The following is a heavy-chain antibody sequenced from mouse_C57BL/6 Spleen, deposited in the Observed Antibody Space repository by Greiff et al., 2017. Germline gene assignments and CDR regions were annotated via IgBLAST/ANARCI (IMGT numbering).Heavy chain of an antibody. CDR2: IDPSDSDT. CDR1: GYTFTSYW. V-gene: IGHV1-52*01. J-gene: IGHJ3*01. Sequence: QVQLQQPGAELVRPGSSVKLSCKASGYTFTSYWMHWVKQRPIQGLEWIGNIDPSDSDTHYNQKFQDKATLTVDKSSSTAYMQLSSLTSEDSAVYYCEMDYGSGYGFAYWGQGTLVTVSA. CDR3: EMDYGSGYGFAY. D-gene: IGHD1-1*01.